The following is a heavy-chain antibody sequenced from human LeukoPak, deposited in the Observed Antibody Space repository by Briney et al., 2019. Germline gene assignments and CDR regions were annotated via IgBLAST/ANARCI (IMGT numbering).Heavy chain of an antibody. D-gene: IGHD3-10*01. Sequence: ASVKVSCKASGYTFTGYYMHWVRQAPGQGLEWMGGIIPIFGTADYAQKFQGRVTITADESTSTAYMELSSLRSEDTAVYYCARVDMVRGVIGIDDAFDIWGQGTMVTVSS. V-gene: IGHV1-69*13. CDR3: ARVDMVRGVIGIDDAFDI. J-gene: IGHJ3*02. CDR2: IIPIFGTA. CDR1: GYTFTGYY.